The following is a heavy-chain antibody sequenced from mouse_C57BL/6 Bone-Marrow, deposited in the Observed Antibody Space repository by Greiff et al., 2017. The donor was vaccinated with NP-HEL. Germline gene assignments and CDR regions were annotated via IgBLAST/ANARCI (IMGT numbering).Heavy chain of an antibody. Sequence: QVQLQQSGAELMKPGASVKLSCKATGYTFTGYWIEWVKQRPGHGLEWIGEILPGSGSTNYNEKFKGKATFTADTSSNTAYMQLSSLTTEDSAIYYCALRYSYHSSRHFGYWGQGTTLTVSS. CDR1: GYTFTGYW. CDR3: ALRYSYHSSRHFGY. D-gene: IGHD2-12*01. CDR2: ILPGSGST. J-gene: IGHJ2*01. V-gene: IGHV1-9*01.